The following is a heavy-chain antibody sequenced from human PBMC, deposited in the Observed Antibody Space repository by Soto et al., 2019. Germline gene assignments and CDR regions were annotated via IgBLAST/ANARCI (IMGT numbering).Heavy chain of an antibody. V-gene: IGHV4-31*03. J-gene: IGHJ4*02. D-gene: IGHD5-12*01. CDR1: GGSISSGGYY. Sequence: SETLSLTCTVSGGSISSGGYYWSWIRQHPGKGLEWIGYIYYSGSTYYNPSLKSRVTISVDTSKNQFSLKLSSVTAADTAVYYCASEIRGYSGYDYQYYFDYWGQGTLVTVSS. CDR3: ASEIRGYSGYDYQYYFDY. CDR2: IYYSGST.